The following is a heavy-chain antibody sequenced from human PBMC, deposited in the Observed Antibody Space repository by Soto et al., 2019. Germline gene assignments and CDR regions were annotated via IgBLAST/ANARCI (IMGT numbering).Heavy chain of an antibody. CDR2: ISSSSSYI. V-gene: IGHV3-21*01. CDR3: AREKRLYGMDV. CDR1: GFTFSSYS. J-gene: IGHJ6*02. Sequence: GGSLRLSCAASGFTFSSYSMNWVRQAPGKGLEWVSSISSSSSYIYYADSVKGRCTISRDNAKNSLYLQMNSLRAEDTAVYYCAREKRLYGMDVWGQGTTVTVSS.